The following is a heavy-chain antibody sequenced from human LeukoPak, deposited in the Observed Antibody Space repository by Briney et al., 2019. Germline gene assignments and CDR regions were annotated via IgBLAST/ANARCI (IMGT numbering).Heavy chain of an antibody. D-gene: IGHD4-17*01. V-gene: IGHV1-18*01. CDR1: GYTFTSYG. J-gene: IGHJ4*02. Sequence: ASVKVSCKASGYTFTSYGISWVRQAPGQGLEWMGWINAYNGNTNYAQKFQGRVTMTRDTSTSTVYMELSSLRSEDTAVYYCARGYGDYGRGIGDYWGQGTLVTVSS. CDR2: INAYNGNT. CDR3: ARGYGDYGRGIGDY.